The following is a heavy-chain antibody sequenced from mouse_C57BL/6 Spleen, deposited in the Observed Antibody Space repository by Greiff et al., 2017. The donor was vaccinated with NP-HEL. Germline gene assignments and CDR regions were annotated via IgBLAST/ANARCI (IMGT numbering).Heavy chain of an antibody. Sequence: QVQLQQPGAELVKPGASVKMSCKASAYTFTSSWITWVKQRPGQGLEWIGDIYPGSGSTNYNEKFKGKATLTVDTSSSTAYMQLSSLTSEDSAVYYCARRGYDYPYYWGQGTTLTVSS. J-gene: IGHJ2*01. D-gene: IGHD2-4*01. CDR3: ARRGYDYPYY. V-gene: IGHV1-55*01. CDR2: IYPGSGST. CDR1: AYTFTSSW.